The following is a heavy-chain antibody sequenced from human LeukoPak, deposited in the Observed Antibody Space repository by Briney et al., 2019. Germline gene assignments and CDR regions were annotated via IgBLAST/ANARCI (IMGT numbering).Heavy chain of an antibody. Sequence: PGGSLRLSCAASGFTFSSYALHWVRQAPGKGLEWVAVISYDGRSKKYADPVKGRFTISRDNSKNTLYLQMNSLRAEDTAVYYCARGFPHYYDSSGIKFDYWGQGTLVTVSS. CDR2: ISYDGRSK. CDR1: GFTFSSYA. V-gene: IGHV3-30*04. D-gene: IGHD3-22*01. J-gene: IGHJ4*02. CDR3: ARGFPHYYDSSGIKFDY.